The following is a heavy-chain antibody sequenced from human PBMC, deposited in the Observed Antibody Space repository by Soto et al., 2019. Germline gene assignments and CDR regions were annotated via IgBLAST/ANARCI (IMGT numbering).Heavy chain of an antibody. V-gene: IGHV3-23*01. D-gene: IGHD6-6*01. CDR1: GFTFSSYA. Sequence: GGSLRLSCAASGFTFSSYAMNWVRQAPGKGLEWVSAISSGGGSPYYADSVKGRFTISRDNSKNTLYLQMNDLRAEDTAVYFCAKGDGRIVPRHFDYWGQGTLVTV. J-gene: IGHJ4*02. CDR3: AKGDGRIVPRHFDY. CDR2: ISSGGGSP.